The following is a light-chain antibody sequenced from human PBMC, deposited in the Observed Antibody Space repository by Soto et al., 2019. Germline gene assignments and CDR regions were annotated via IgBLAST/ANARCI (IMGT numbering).Light chain of an antibody. J-gene: IGLJ1*01. Sequence: QSVLTQPPSASGTPGQRVTISCSGSSSNIGTNTVNWFQQLPGTAPKLLIYSNNQRPSGVPDRFSGSKSGTPASLAISGLQSDDEADYYCAAWDDSLNGYVFGSGTKVTVL. CDR1: SSNIGTNT. CDR2: SNN. CDR3: AAWDDSLNGYV. V-gene: IGLV1-44*01.